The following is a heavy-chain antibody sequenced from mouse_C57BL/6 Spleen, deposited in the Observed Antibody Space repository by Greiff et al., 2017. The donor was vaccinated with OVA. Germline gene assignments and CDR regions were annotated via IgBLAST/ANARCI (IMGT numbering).Heavy chain of an antibody. Sequence: EVKVVESGGGLVKPGGSLKLSCAASGFTFSDYGMHWVRQAPEKGLEWVAYISSGSSTIYYADTVKGRFTISRDNAKNTLFLQMTSLRSEDTAMYYCADSNQAAMDYWGQGTSVTVSS. V-gene: IGHV5-17*01. CDR3: ADSNQAAMDY. CDR2: ISSGSSTI. D-gene: IGHD2-5*01. CDR1: GFTFSDYG. J-gene: IGHJ4*01.